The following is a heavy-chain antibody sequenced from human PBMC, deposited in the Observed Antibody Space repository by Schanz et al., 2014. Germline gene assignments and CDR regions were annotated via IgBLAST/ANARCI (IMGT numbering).Heavy chain of an antibody. CDR3: AKGGYSSGWYDRDIAHFDY. V-gene: IGHV1-18*01. CDR2: SSAYNGYT. J-gene: IGHJ4*02. D-gene: IGHD6-19*01. CDR1: GYTLTSYG. Sequence: QVQLVQSGAEVKKPGASVKVSCKALGYTLTSYGINWVRQAPGQGLEWLGWSSAYNGYTIYAQKLQGRVTMTTDTATSTAYKELRSLRSDVTAVYYCAKGGYSSGWYDRDIAHFDYWGQGTLVTVSS.